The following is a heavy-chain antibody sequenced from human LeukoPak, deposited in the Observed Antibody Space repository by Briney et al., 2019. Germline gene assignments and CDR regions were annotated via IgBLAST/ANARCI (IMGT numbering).Heavy chain of an antibody. J-gene: IGHJ6*02. CDR1: AFTFSNYD. CDR2: ISTAGDT. V-gene: IGHV3-13*01. CDR3: ARDKREGGMDV. Sequence: PGGSLRLSCAASAFTFSNYDMHWVRQAPGKGLEWVSAISTAGDTDYPESVKGRFTISRDNAKSSLYLQMNNLRAGDTAVYYCARDKREGGMDVWAKGPRSPSP.